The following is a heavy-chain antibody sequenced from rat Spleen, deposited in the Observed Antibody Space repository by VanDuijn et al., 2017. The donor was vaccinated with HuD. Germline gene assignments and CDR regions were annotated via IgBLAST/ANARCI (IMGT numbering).Heavy chain of an antibody. CDR1: GHSISSGYR. CDR3: ARWDYYSPRWYFDF. Sequence: EVQLQESGPGLVKPSQSLSLTCSVTGHSISSGYRWNWIRKFPGNKLEWMGYINGAGSTNYNPSLKSRISITRDTSKNQFFLQVNSVTTEDTATYFCARWDYYSPRWYFDFWGQGVVVTVSS. V-gene: IGHV3-3*01. J-gene: IGHJ2*01. D-gene: IGHD1-1*01. CDR2: INGAGST.